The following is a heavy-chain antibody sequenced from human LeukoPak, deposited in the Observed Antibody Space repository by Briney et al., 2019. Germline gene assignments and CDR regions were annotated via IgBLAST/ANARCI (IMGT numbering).Heavy chain of an antibody. D-gene: IGHD2/OR15-2a*01. CDR1: GLRFTTYA. J-gene: IGHJ4*02. CDR2: ISGGGDRT. CDR3: AKEGRVCNTPWLDN. Sequence: GRSLRLSCAASGLRFTTYAMSWVRHAPGKGLEWLSAISGGGDRTFYAESVKGRFTISRDNYKDTVDLQMNSLRAEDTAIYYCAKEGRVCNTPWLDNWGQGTLVTVSS. V-gene: IGHV3-23*01.